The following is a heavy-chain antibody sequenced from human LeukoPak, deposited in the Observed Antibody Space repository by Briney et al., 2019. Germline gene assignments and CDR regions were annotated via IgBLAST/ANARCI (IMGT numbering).Heavy chain of an antibody. CDR3: ATGQWWLRTSLDY. CDR1: GFTFSSYG. J-gene: IGHJ4*02. D-gene: IGHD5-12*01. Sequence: PGGSLRLSCAASGFTFSSYGMHWVRQAPGKGLEWVAFIRYDGSNKYYADSVKGRFTISRDNSKNTLYLQMNSLRAEDTAVYYCATGQWWLRTSLDYWGQGTLVTVSS. CDR2: IRYDGSNK. V-gene: IGHV3-30*02.